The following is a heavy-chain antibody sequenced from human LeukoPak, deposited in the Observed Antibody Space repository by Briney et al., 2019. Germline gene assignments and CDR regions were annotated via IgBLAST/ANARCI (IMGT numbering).Heavy chain of an antibody. CDR1: GFTFSTYT. CDR2: ISSTSSTI. D-gene: IGHD7-27*01. Sequence: GGSLRLSCAASGFTFSTYTINRIRQAPGKGLEWVSCISSTSSTIYYADSVKGRFTISRDNAKNSAYLQMNSLRDEDTAVYYCATELGINNWGQGTLVTVSS. J-gene: IGHJ4*02. V-gene: IGHV3-48*02. CDR3: ATELGINN.